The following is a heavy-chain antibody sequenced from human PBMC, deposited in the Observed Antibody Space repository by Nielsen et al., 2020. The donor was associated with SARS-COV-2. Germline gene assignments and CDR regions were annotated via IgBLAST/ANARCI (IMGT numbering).Heavy chain of an antibody. CDR3: AREDSGWPIDY. CDR1: GFTFSDYY. V-gene: IGHV3-11*06. CDR2: ISSSSSYT. Sequence: LKISCAASGFTFSDYYMSWIRQAPGKGLEWVSYISSSSSYTNYADSVKGRFTISRDNAKNSLYLQMNSLRAEDTAVYYCAREDSGWPIDYWGQGTLVTVSS. D-gene: IGHD6-19*01. J-gene: IGHJ4*02.